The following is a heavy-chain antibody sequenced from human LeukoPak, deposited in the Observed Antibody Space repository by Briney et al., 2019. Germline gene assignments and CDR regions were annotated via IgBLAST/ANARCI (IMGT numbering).Heavy chain of an antibody. V-gene: IGHV5-51*01. D-gene: IGHD6-6*01. CDR1: GYSFTTYW. Sequence: GESLQISCKGSGYSFTTYWIGWVRPMPGKGLEWMGFIYPDDSETRYSPSFQGQVTISADKSSSTAYVQWTSLKASDSAMYYCARRGSRSSGVYYGLDVWGQGTTVTVSS. CDR2: IYPDDSET. CDR3: ARRGSRSSGVYYGLDV. J-gene: IGHJ6*02.